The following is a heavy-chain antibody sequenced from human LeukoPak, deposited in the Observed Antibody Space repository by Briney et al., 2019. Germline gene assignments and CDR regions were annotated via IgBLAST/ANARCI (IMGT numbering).Heavy chain of an antibody. CDR1: GGSISSSSYY. D-gene: IGHD2-2*02. Sequence: SETLSLTCTVSGGSISSSSYYWGWIRQPPGKGLEWLGSIYYSGSTYYNPSLKSRVTISVDTSKNQFSLKLSSVTAADTAVYYCARHEYCSSTSCYTPRDWFDPWGQGTLVTVSS. J-gene: IGHJ5*02. CDR2: IYYSGST. V-gene: IGHV4-39*01. CDR3: ARHEYCSSTSCYTPRDWFDP.